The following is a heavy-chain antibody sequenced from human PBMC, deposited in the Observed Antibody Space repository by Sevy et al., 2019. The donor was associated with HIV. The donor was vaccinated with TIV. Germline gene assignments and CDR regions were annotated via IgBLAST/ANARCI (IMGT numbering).Heavy chain of an antibody. CDR3: ARHQTTAVLYAFDL. Sequence: SETLSLTCTVSGGSISSYLWSWIRQPPGRGLEWIGYMYNTWSTNYNPSLKSRVTISLDTSKNQFSLKLSSVTAADTAVYYCARHQTTAVLYAFDLWVQGTMVTVSS. CDR2: MYNTWST. D-gene: IGHD2-21*02. CDR1: GGSISSYL. J-gene: IGHJ3*01. V-gene: IGHV4-59*08.